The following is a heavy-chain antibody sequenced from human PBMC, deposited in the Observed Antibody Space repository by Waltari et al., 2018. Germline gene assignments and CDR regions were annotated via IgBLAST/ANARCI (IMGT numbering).Heavy chain of an antibody. V-gene: IGHV4-59*08. D-gene: IGHD2-15*01. J-gene: IGHJ5*02. CDR1: GGSISSYY. CDR2: IYYSGST. CDR3: ARQEARVVVVAAPSNWFDP. Sequence: QVQLQESGPGLVKPSETLSLTCTVPGGSISSYYWSWIRQPPGKGLEWIGYIYYSGSTNYNPSLKSRVTISVDTSKNQFSLKLSSVTAADTAVYYCARQEARVVVVAAPSNWFDPWGQGTLVTVSS.